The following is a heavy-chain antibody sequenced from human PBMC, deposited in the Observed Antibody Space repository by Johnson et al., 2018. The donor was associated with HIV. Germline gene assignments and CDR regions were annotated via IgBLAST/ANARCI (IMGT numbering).Heavy chain of an antibody. V-gene: IGHV3-30*18. Sequence: QVQLVESGGGLVQPGGSLRLSCAASGFTVSSNYMTWVRQAPGKGLEWVSVIANDGSNKYYADSVKGRFTISRDNSKNTLYLQMNSLRVEDTAVYYCAKAVGGYAFDIWGQGTMVTVSS. J-gene: IGHJ3*02. D-gene: IGHD1-26*01. CDR3: AKAVGGYAFDI. CDR1: GFTVSSNY. CDR2: IANDGSNK.